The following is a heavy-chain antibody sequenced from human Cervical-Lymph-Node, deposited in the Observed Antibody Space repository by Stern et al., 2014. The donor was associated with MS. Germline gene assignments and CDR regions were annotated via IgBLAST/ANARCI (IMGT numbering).Heavy chain of an antibody. Sequence: QVQLEESGGGVVQPGTSLRLSCAASGFTFSSYGMHWVRQAPGQGLEWVALTWPDGSYANYTHTVKGRFTISRDNSQNTVSMQLNILTANDTAVYYCAGGHIPCACNSPFDYWGQGTLVTVSS. CDR2: TWPDGSYA. D-gene: IGHD2-21*02. CDR3: AGGHIPCACNSPFDY. CDR1: GFTFSSYG. V-gene: IGHV3-33*01. J-gene: IGHJ4*02.